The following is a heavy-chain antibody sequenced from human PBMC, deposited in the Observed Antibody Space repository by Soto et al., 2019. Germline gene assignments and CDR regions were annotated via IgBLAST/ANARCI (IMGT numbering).Heavy chain of an antibody. CDR3: ARVGHCSGVSCPWFDP. Sequence: TSETLSLTCTVSGGSIRNDAYYWSWVRQQPGKGLQWIGYIYNSGGTYYSPSLQSRASISVDTSKNHFSLKLSSVTAADTAVYYCARVGHCSGVSCPWFDPWGQGTLVTVSS. D-gene: IGHD2-15*01. V-gene: IGHV4-31*03. J-gene: IGHJ5*02. CDR2: IYNSGGT. CDR1: GGSIRNDAYY.